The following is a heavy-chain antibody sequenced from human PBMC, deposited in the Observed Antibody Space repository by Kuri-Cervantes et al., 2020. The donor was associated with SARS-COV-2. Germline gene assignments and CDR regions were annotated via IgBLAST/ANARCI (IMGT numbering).Heavy chain of an antibody. CDR1: GFTFSDYY. Sequence: SLKISCAASGFTFSDYYMSWIRQAPGKGLEWVSYISSSSSYTNYADSVKGRFTISRDNAKNSLYLQMNSLRAEDTAVYYCARAKLPGIAAAGRARWLTYYYGMDVWGQGTTVTVSS. CDR2: ISSSSSYT. V-gene: IGHV3-11*05. CDR3: ARAKLPGIAAAGRARWLTYYYGMDV. J-gene: IGHJ6*02. D-gene: IGHD6-13*01.